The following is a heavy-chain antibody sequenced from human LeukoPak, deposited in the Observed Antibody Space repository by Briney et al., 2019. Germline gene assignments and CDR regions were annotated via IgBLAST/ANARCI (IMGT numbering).Heavy chain of an antibody. V-gene: IGHV3-23*01. CDR3: TTWSSQFDY. CDR2: FVGSGGTT. CDR1: GFTFSSYV. D-gene: IGHD6-6*01. J-gene: IGHJ4*02. Sequence: GGSLRLSCAASGFTFSSYVMTWVRQAPGKGLEWVSAFVGSGGTTYYADSVKGRFTISRDNSKNTLYLQMNSLRAEDTAVYYCTTWSSQFDYWGQGTLVTVSS.